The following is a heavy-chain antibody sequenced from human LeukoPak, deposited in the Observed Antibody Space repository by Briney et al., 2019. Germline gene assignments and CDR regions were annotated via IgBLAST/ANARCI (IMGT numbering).Heavy chain of an antibody. Sequence: GASVKVSCKASGYTFTSYHIHWVRQAPGQGLEWMGIINPSGGSTNYAQTFQGRVTMTRDTSVGTAYMELSSLRSEDTAVYYCARVRGVRGVITHHPFDYWGQGTLVTVSS. CDR3: ARVRGVRGVITHHPFDY. CDR1: GYTFTSYH. D-gene: IGHD3-10*01. J-gene: IGHJ4*02. CDR2: INPSGGST. V-gene: IGHV1-46*01.